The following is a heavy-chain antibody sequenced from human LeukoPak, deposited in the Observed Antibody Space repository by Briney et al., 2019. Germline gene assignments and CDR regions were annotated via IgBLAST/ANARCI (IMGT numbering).Heavy chain of an antibody. D-gene: IGHD3-22*01. CDR2: INPNSGGT. V-gene: IGHV1-2*02. Sequence: ASVKVSCKTSGYTFSANYLHWVRQAPGQGLEWMGWINPNSGGTNYAQKFQGRVTMTRDTSISTAYMELSRLRSDDTAVYYCARDYYDSSGYYPTYWGQGTLVTVSS. J-gene: IGHJ4*02. CDR3: ARDYYDSSGYYPTY. CDR1: GYTFSANY.